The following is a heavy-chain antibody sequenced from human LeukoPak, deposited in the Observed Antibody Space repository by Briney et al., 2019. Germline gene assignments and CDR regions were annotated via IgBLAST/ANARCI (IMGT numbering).Heavy chain of an antibody. CDR1: GFTVSSDY. J-gene: IGHJ4*02. CDR3: ARVISRQQLPGHY. D-gene: IGHD6-13*01. CDR2: MYIGGST. V-gene: IGHV3-66*01. Sequence: PGGSLRLSCAVSGFTVSSDYMAWVRQAPGKGLEWVSVMYIGGSTNYADSVKGRFTISRDNSKNTLYLQMNSLRAEDTAVYYCARVISRQQLPGHYWGQGTLVTVSS.